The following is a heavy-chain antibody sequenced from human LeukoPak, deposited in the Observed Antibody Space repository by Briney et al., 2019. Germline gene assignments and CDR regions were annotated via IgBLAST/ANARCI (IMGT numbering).Heavy chain of an antibody. CDR1: GYTFTSYD. CDR3: ARDIGGLLWFGEPNNWFDP. D-gene: IGHD3-10*01. CDR2: MNPNSGNT. V-gene: IGHV1-8*02. Sequence: GASVKVSCKASGYTFTSYDINWVRQATGQGLEWMGWMNPNSGNTGYAQKLQGRVTMTTDTSTSTAYMELRSLRSDDTAVYYCARDIGGLLWFGEPNNWFDPWGQGTLVTVSS. J-gene: IGHJ5*02.